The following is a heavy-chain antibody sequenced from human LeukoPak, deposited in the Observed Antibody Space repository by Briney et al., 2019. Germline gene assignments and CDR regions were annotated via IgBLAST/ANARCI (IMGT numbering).Heavy chain of an antibody. Sequence: GGSLRLSCAASGFTFTNYAMHWVRQTPGKGLEWVAVIWYDGSNKYYADSVKGRFTISRDNSKNTLYLQMNSLRAEDTAVYYYARDEIVVVPAAMGFDIWGQGTMVTVSS. V-gene: IGHV3-30*07. CDR3: ARDEIVVVPAAMGFDI. D-gene: IGHD2-2*01. CDR1: GFTFTNYA. J-gene: IGHJ3*02. CDR2: IWYDGSNK.